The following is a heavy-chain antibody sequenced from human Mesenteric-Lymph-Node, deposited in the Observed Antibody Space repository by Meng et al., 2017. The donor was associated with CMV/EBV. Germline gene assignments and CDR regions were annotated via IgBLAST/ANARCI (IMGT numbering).Heavy chain of an antibody. V-gene: IGHV3-74*01. D-gene: IGHD3-10*01. J-gene: IGHJ4*02. Sequence: GESLKISCAASGFIFSDYWMHWVRQAPGEGLMWVSRINGDGSSRSYADSVKGRFTISRDNARNRLYLEMNSLRVEDTAVYYCVRDQGMFDYWGQGSLVTVSS. CDR2: INGDGSSR. CDR1: GFIFSDYW. CDR3: VRDQGMFDY.